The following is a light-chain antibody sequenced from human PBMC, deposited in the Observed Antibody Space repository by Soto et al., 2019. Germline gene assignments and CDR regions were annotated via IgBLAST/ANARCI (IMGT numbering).Light chain of an antibody. CDR2: GAS. CDR3: QQYGSSGT. CDR1: QILLHSDGKTY. Sequence: DIVMTQTPRSLSATPGQPASISCRSSQILLHSDGKTYLYWYQQKPGQAPRLLIYGASNRATGIPDRFSGSGSGTDFTLTISRLEPEDFAVYYCQQYGSSGTFGQGTRLEI. V-gene: IGKV2D-29*01. J-gene: IGKJ5*01.